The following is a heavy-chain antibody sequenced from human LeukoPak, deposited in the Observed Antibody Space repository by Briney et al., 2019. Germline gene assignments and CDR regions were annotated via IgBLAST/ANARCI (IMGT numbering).Heavy chain of an antibody. CDR1: GFTLRSYH. V-gene: IGHV3-23*01. D-gene: IGHD5-12*01. Sequence: GVSLRLSCAACGFTLRSYHMSWVRQARGKGLEGVADISGSGVNSYYAASARGRFTISRDNSKNTLYLQMDSRRAEDTALYYCAKEYSGYDFDYWGQGTLVTVSS. CDR3: AKEYSGYDFDY. CDR2: ISGSGVNS. J-gene: IGHJ4*02.